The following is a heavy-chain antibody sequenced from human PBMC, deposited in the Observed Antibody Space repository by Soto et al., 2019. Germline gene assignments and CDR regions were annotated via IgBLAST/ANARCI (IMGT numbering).Heavy chain of an antibody. J-gene: IGHJ5*02. CDR3: ARVITIFGVATNWFDP. CDR1: GGSISSSSYY. D-gene: IGHD3-3*01. Sequence: SETLSLTCTVSGGSISSSSYYWGWIRQPPGKGLEWIGSIYYSGSTYYNPSLKSRVTISVDTSKNQFSLKLSPVTAADTAVYYCARVITIFGVATNWFDPWGQGTLVTVSS. CDR2: IYYSGST. V-gene: IGHV4-39*01.